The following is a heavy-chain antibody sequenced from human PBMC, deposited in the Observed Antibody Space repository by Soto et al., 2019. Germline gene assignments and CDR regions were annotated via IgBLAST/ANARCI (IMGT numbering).Heavy chain of an antibody. CDR3: AAPAKYYYDSSGYTPDYYYGMDV. CDR2: IVVGSGNK. D-gene: IGHD3-22*01. Sequence: SVKVSCKASGFTFTSSAVQWVRQARGQRLEWIGWIVVGSGNKNYAQKFQERVTITRDMSTSTAYMELSSLRSEDTAVYYCAAPAKYYYDSSGYTPDYYYGMDVWGQGTTVTVSS. V-gene: IGHV1-58*01. CDR1: GFTFTSSA. J-gene: IGHJ6*02.